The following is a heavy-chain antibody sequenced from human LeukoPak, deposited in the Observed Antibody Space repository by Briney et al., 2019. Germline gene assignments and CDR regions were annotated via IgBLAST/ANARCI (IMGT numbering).Heavy chain of an antibody. J-gene: IGHJ6*03. CDR2: IYPGDSDT. D-gene: IGHD1-7*01. Sequence: GESLKISCKGSGYSFTSYWIGWVRQMPGKGLEWMGIIYPGDSDTRYSPSFQGQVTISADKSISTAYLQWSSLKASDTAIYYCAGRGLELRGDYDYYTDVWGKGTTVTVSS. CDR3: AGRGLELRGDYDYYTDV. CDR1: GYSFTSYW. V-gene: IGHV5-51*01.